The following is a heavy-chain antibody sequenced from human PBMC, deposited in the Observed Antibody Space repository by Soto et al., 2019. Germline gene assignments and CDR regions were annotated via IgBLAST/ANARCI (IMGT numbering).Heavy chain of an antibody. V-gene: IGHV1-2*02. CDR1: GYTFTDYY. D-gene: IGHD1-7*01. CDR2: INPNSGGT. Sequence: ASVKVSCKASGYTFTDYYMHWVRQAPGQGLEWMGWINPNSGGTNYAQKFQGRVTMTRDTSISTAYMELSRLRSDDTAVYYCARRLELRGSYYYYYDMDVWGQGTTVTVSS. CDR3: ARRLELRGSYYYYYDMDV. J-gene: IGHJ6*02.